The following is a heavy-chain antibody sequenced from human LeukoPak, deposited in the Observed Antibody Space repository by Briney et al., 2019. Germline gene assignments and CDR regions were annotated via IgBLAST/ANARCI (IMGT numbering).Heavy chain of an antibody. D-gene: IGHD3-9*01. J-gene: IGHJ6*02. CDR2: INGDGRNI. V-gene: IGHV3-74*01. CDR1: GFTFSSYW. CDR3: TRDLMDYDVSTGLHHYYMDV. Sequence: GGSLRLSCAASGFTFSSYWMHWVRQAPGKGLVWVSRINGDGRNINYADSVRGRFTISRDNAKNTLYLQMNTLRVEDTAVYYCTRDLMDYDVSTGLHHYYMDVWGQGTTVTVSS.